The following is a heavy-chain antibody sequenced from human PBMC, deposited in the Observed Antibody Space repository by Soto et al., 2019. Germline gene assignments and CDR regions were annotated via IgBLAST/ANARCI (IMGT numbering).Heavy chain of an antibody. V-gene: IGHV1-69*08. J-gene: IGHJ5*02. CDR1: GGTFSSYT. CDR3: ARDRPQYCSSTSCYRRFDP. CDR2: IIPILGIA. Sequence: QVQLVQSGAVVKKPGSSVKVSCKASGGTFSSYTISWVRQAPGQGLEWMGRIIPILGIANYAQKFQGRVTITADKSTSTAYMELSSLRSEDTAVYYCARDRPQYCSSTSCYRRFDPWGQGTLVTVSS. D-gene: IGHD2-2*01.